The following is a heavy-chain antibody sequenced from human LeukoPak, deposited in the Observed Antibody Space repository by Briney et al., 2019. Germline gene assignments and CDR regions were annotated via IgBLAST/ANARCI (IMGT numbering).Heavy chain of an antibody. V-gene: IGHV3-21*01. CDR2: ISSSSSYI. J-gene: IGHJ2*01. CDR1: GFTFSSYS. D-gene: IGHD4-17*01. Sequence: GGSLRLPCAASGFTFSSYSMNWVRQAPGKGLEWVSSISSSSSYIYYADSVKGRFTISRDNAKNSLYLQMNSLRAEDTAVYYCARGDYTVTTGWYFDLWGRGTLVTVSS. CDR3: ARGDYTVTTGWYFDL.